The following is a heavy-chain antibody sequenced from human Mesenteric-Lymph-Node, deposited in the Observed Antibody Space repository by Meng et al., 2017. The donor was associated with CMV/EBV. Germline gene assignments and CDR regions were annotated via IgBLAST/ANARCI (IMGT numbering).Heavy chain of an antibody. V-gene: IGHV3-66*02. D-gene: IGHD3-10*01. CDR3: AREDYYGSGSLDY. CDR2: IDCGGRT. Sequence: GESLKIPRSAPRFPVRCSHISWVRQAPGKGLEWLSVIDCGGRTYYADSVKGRFTIFRDSSKNMLYLQMNSLRPEDTAVYYCAREDYYGSGSLDYWGLGTLVTVSS. J-gene: IGHJ4*02. CDR1: RFPVRCSH.